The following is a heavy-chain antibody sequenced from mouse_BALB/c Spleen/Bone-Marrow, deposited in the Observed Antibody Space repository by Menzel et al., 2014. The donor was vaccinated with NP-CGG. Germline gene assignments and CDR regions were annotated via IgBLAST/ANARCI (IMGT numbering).Heavy chain of an antibody. Sequence: QVQLKESGAGLVKPGASVKLSCKASGYTFTSYWMHWVKQRPGQGLEWIGEIDPSDSYTNYNQKFKGKATLTVDKSSSTAYMQLSSLTSEDSAVYYCARGLYGNSGYWGQGTTLTVSS. CDR2: IDPSDSYT. CDR3: ARGLYGNSGY. J-gene: IGHJ2*01. CDR1: GYTFTSYW. D-gene: IGHD2-1*01. V-gene: IGHV1-69*02.